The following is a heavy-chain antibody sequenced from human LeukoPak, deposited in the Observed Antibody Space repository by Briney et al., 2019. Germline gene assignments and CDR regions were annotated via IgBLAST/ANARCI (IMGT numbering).Heavy chain of an antibody. D-gene: IGHD3-9*01. CDR2: IYSGGST. CDR1: GFTVSSNY. CDR3: ARAYVGYDISFFDY. V-gene: IGHV3-66*01. J-gene: IGHJ4*02. Sequence: GGSLRLSCAASGFTVSSNYMSWVRQAPGKGLEWVSVIYSGGSTYYADSVKGRFTISRDNSKNTLYLQMNSLRAEDTAVYYCARAYVGYDISFFDYWGQGTLVTVSS.